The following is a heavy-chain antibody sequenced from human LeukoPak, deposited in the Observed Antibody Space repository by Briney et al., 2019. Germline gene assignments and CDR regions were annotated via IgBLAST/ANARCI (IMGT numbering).Heavy chain of an antibody. J-gene: IGHJ4*02. D-gene: IGHD3-10*01. CDR3: ARVSYYGSGSYPRL. CDR2: ISSSSSYI. Sequence: PGGSLRLSCAASGFSFSTYSMNWVRQAPGKGLEWVSSISSSSSYIYYADSVKGRFTISRDNAKNSLYLQMNSLRAEDTAVYYCARVSYYGSGSYPRLWGQGTLVTVSS. V-gene: IGHV3-21*01. CDR1: GFSFSTYS.